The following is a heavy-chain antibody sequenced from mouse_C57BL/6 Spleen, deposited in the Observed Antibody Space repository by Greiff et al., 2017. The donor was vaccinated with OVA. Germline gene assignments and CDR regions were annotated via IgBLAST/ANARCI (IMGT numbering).Heavy chain of an antibody. D-gene: IGHD4-1*01. Sequence: EVKLVESGGGLVKPGGSLKLSCAASGFTFSDYGMHWVRQAPEKGLEWVAYISSGSSTIYYADTVKGRFTISRDNAKNTLFLHMTSLRSEDTAMYYCARAKTVSYFDYWGQGTTLTVSS. V-gene: IGHV5-17*01. CDR2: ISSGSSTI. CDR1: GFTFSDYG. J-gene: IGHJ2*01. CDR3: ARAKTVSYFDY.